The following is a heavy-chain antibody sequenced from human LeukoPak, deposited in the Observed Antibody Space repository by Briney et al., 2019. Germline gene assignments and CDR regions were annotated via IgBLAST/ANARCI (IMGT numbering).Heavy chain of an antibody. D-gene: IGHD2-21*01. CDR3: ARRIYSVWSESGDAFDI. CDR2: INPSGGST. V-gene: IGHV1-46*01. J-gene: IGHJ3*02. Sequence: ASVKVSCKASGYTFTGYYMHWVRQAPGQGLEWMGIINPSGGSTSYAQKFQGRVTMTRDTSTSTVYMELSSLRSEDTAVYYCARRIYSVWSESGDAFDIWGQGTMVTVSS. CDR1: GYTFTGYY.